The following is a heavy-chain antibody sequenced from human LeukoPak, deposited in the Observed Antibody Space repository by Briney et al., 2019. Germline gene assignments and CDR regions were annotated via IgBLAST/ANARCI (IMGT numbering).Heavy chain of an antibody. Sequence: ASVKVSCEASGYTFTSYGISWVQQAPGQGLEWMGWISAYNGNTNYAQKLQGRVTMTTDTSTSTACMERRCQRSDDTAVYYCARSYGGASRPLIDNWGQGTLVTVSS. CDR2: ISAYNGNT. J-gene: IGHJ4*02. CDR1: GYTFTSYG. V-gene: IGHV1-18*01. CDR3: ARSYGGASRPLIDN. D-gene: IGHD3-10*01.